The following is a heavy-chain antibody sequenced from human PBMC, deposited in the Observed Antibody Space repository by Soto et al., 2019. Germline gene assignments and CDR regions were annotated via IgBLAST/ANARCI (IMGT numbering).Heavy chain of an antibody. D-gene: IGHD3-10*01. CDR2: IYYSGST. Sequence: SETLSLTCTVSGGSISSYYWSWIRQPPGKGLEWIGYIYYSGSTNYNPSLKSRVTISVDTSKNQFSLKLSSVTAADTAVYYCARHNYGSGSTYFDFWGQGTLVTVSS. J-gene: IGHJ4*02. CDR1: GGSISSYY. CDR3: ARHNYGSGSTYFDF. V-gene: IGHV4-59*01.